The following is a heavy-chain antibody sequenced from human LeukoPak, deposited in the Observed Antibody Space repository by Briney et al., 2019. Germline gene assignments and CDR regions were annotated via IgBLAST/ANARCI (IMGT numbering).Heavy chain of an antibody. CDR3: ARESWGECLYYIYY. CDR2: IYYRGST. Sequence: LEALSHTRIVSLGSISSSRYYWGWIRHPPGRGLEWLGCIYYRGSTYYHPPLKSRVTISVDTPKNHFSFKLSSLKPANTVCYFCARESWGECLYYIYYSGEKSLVTVSS. J-gene: IGHJ4*01. D-gene: IGHD7-27*01. CDR1: LGSISSSRYY. V-gene: IGHV4-39*07.